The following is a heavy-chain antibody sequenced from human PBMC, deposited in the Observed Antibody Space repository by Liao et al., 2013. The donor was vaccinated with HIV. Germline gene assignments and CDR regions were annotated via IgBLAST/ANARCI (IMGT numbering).Heavy chain of an antibody. J-gene: IGHJ5*02. CDR3: ARALPAKGGIRVFFVAFDP. CDR1: GGSISSDNCY. CDR2: VYYSGSS. Sequence: QLQLQESGPGLVKPSETLSLTCTVSGGSISSDNCYWGWIRQPPGKRLEWIGSVYYSGSSYYNPSLKSRVTISVDTPKNQFSLKLRSVSAADTAVYYCARALPAKGGIRVFFVAFDPSGPGKPGHRLL. V-gene: IGHV4-39*07. D-gene: IGHD2-21*01.